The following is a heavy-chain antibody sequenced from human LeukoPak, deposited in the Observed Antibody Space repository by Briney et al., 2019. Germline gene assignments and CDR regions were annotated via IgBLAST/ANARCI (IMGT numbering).Heavy chain of an antibody. Sequence: PSETLSLTCAVSGYSISSGYYWGWIRQPPGKGLEWIGSIYHSGSTYYNPSLKSRVTISVDTSKNQFSLKLSSVTAADTAVYYCARQTVTIQPFDYWGQGTLVTVSS. CDR2: IYHSGST. V-gene: IGHV4-38-2*01. CDR3: ARQTVTIQPFDY. J-gene: IGHJ4*02. CDR1: GYSISSGYY. D-gene: IGHD4-17*01.